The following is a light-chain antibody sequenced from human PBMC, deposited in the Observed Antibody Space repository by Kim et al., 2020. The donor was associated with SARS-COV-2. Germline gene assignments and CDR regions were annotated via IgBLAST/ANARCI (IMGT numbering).Light chain of an antibody. Sequence: QAASISCRSSHSLVFRDGNTYLNWYQQRPGQSPRRLIYQVSNRDSGVPDRFSGSGLGTDFTLKISRVEAEDVGIYYCMQATHWPTFGGGTKVEIK. CDR3: MQATHWPT. CDR1: HSLVFRDGNTY. J-gene: IGKJ4*01. CDR2: QVS. V-gene: IGKV2-30*01.